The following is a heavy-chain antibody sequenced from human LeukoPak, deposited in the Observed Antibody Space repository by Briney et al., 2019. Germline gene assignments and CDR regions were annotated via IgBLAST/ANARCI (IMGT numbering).Heavy chain of an antibody. CDR2: INPNSGGT. Sequence: ASVKVSCKASGYTFTGYYTHWMRQAPGQGLEWMGWINPNSGGTNYAQKFQGRVTMTRDTSISTAYMELSRLRSDDTAVYYCARGGAYTTVDTAMVASFDYWGQGTLVTVSS. CDR3: ARGGAYTTVDTAMVASFDY. V-gene: IGHV1-2*02. J-gene: IGHJ4*02. D-gene: IGHD5-18*01. CDR1: GYTFTGYY.